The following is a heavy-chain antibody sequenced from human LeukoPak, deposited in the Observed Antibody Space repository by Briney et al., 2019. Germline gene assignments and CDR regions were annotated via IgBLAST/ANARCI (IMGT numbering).Heavy chain of an antibody. CDR1: GFTFSSYW. Sequence: GGSLTLSCAASGFTFSSYWMSWVRQAPGKGLEWVANIKQDGSEKYYVDSVKGRFTISRDNAKNSLYLQMNSLRAEDTAVYYCARRGSYYGGLLIDYWGQGTLVTVSS. J-gene: IGHJ4*02. D-gene: IGHD1-26*01. CDR3: ARRGSYYGGLLIDY. CDR2: IKQDGSEK. V-gene: IGHV3-7*01.